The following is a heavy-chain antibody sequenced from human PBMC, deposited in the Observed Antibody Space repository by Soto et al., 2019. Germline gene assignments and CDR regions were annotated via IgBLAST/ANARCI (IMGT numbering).Heavy chain of an antibody. CDR3: ARRKWDIVVVVAATRGDAFDI. V-gene: IGHV4-39*01. CDR2: IYYSGST. Sequence: ASETLSLTCTVSGGSISSSSYYWGWIRQPPGKGLEWIGSIYYSGSTYYNPSLKSRVTISVDTSKNQFSLKLSSVTAADTAVYYCARRKWDIVVVVAATRGDAFDIWGQGTMVTVSS. D-gene: IGHD2-15*01. CDR1: GGSISSSSYY. J-gene: IGHJ3*02.